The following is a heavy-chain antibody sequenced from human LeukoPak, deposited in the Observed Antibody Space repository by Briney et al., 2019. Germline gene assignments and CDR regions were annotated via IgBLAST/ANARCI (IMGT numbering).Heavy chain of an antibody. Sequence: GGSLRLSCAASGFTFSSYGMHWVRQAPGKGLEWVAVIWYDGSNKYYADSVKGRFTISRDNSKNTLYLQMNSLRAEDTAVYYCAKDREEKLRTFYDYWGQGTLVTVSS. J-gene: IGHJ4*02. D-gene: IGHD4-17*01. CDR1: GFTFSSYG. V-gene: IGHV3-33*06. CDR2: IWYDGSNK. CDR3: AKDREEKLRTFYDY.